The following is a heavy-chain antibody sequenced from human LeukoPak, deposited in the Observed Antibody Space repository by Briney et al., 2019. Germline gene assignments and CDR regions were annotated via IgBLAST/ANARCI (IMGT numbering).Heavy chain of an antibody. Sequence: SETLSLTCTVSGGSISSYYWGWIRQPPGKGLEWIGSIYHSGSTYYNPSLKSRVTISVDTSKNQFPLKLSSVTAADTAVYYCARVGGGWLGSEGYWGQGTLVTVSS. V-gene: IGHV4-38-2*02. CDR1: GGSISSYY. J-gene: IGHJ4*02. CDR2: IYHSGST. CDR3: ARVGGGWLGSEGY. D-gene: IGHD6-19*01.